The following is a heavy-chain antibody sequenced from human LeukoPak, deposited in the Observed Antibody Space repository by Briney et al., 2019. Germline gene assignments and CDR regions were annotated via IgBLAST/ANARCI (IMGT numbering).Heavy chain of an antibody. D-gene: IGHD6-19*01. J-gene: IGHJ4*02. V-gene: IGHV1-2*02. CDR2: INPNSGGT. CDR3: AINLGYSSGWPKYYFDY. CDR1: GYTFTGYY. Sequence: GASVKVSCKASGYTFTGYYMHWVRQAPGQGLEWMGWINPNSGGTNYAQKFQGRVTMTRDTSISTAYMELSRLKSDDTAVYYCAINLGYSSGWPKYYFDYWGQGTLVTVSS.